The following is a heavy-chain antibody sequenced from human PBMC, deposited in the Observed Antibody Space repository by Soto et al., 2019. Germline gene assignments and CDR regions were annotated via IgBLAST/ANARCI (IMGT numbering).Heavy chain of an antibody. Sequence: GGSLRLSCAASGFTFSSYSMNWVRQAPGKGLEWVSSISSSSSYIYYADSVKGRFTISRDNAKNSLYLQMNSLRAEDTAVHYCARDFVDTNWFDPWGQGTLVTVSS. CDR2: ISSSSSYI. CDR3: ARDFVDTNWFDP. V-gene: IGHV3-21*01. J-gene: IGHJ5*02. CDR1: GFTFSSYS. D-gene: IGHD5-18*01.